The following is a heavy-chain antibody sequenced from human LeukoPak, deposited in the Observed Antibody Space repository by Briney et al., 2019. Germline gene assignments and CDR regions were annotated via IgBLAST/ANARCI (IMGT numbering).Heavy chain of an antibody. J-gene: IGHJ6*02. Sequence: SETLSLTCIVSGGSVSSGNYYWSWIRQPPGKGLEWIGYIYDSGSTNYNPSLKSRVTISVDTSKNQFSLKLSSVTAADTAVYYCARGGSGYDSFYYYGMDVWGQGTTVTVSS. V-gene: IGHV4-61*01. D-gene: IGHD5-12*01. CDR2: IYDSGST. CDR1: GGSVSSGNYY. CDR3: ARGGSGYDSFYYYGMDV.